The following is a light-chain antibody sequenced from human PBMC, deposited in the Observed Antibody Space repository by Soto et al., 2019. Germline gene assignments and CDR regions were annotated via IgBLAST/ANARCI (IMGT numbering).Light chain of an antibody. V-gene: IGKV3-15*01. CDR3: QQYNNWPPLT. J-gene: IGKJ4*01. CDR1: QSINND. CDR2: GAS. Sequence: EIVMTQSPATLSVSPGERATLSCRASQSINNDIAWYQQKPGQAPRLVIYGASTRATGIPARFSGSGSGTEFTLTISSLQSEDFAVYYCQQYNNWPPLTFGGGTKVDIK.